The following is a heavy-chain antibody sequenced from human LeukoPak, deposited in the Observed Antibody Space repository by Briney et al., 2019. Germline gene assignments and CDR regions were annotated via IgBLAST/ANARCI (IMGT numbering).Heavy chain of an antibody. CDR1: GFTFSSYS. J-gene: IGHJ4*02. D-gene: IGHD5-18*01. V-gene: IGHV3-21*01. CDR2: ISSSSSYI. CDR3: ARGGYSYGPETLDY. Sequence: PGGSLRLSCAASGFTFSSYSMNWVRQAPGKGLEWVSSISSSSSYIYYADSVKGRFTISRDNAKNSLYLQMNSLRAEDTAVYYCARGGYSYGPETLDYWGQGTLVTVSS.